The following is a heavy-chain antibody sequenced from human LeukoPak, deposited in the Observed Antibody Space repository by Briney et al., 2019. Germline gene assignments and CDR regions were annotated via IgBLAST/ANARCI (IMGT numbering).Heavy chain of an antibody. V-gene: IGHV3-7*01. CDR1: GFALSSYW. CDR2: IKQDGSDK. J-gene: IGHJ6*03. Sequence: GGSLRLSCAASGFALSSYWRSWVRQAPGKGLEWVANIKQDGSDKYYVDSVKGRFTISRDNAKNSLYLQMNSLRAEDTAVYYCARNLGYCRTASCHHMDVWGKGTTVTVSS. CDR3: ARNLGYCRTASCHHMDV. D-gene: IGHD2-2*01.